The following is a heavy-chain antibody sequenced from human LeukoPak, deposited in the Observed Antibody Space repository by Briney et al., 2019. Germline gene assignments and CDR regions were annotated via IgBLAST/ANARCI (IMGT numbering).Heavy chain of an antibody. V-gene: IGHV3-30*02. J-gene: IGHJ4*02. CDR3: ARVMLGDYLGSLDC. CDR2: IRNDGSNK. D-gene: IGHD4-17*01. Sequence: PGGSLRLSCAASGFTLSSYGMYWVRQAPGKGVEWVAFIRNDGSNKYYADSVKGRFTISRDNSENTLYLQMNSLSADDTAVYYCARVMLGDYLGSLDCWAQGALVTVSS. CDR1: GFTLSSYG.